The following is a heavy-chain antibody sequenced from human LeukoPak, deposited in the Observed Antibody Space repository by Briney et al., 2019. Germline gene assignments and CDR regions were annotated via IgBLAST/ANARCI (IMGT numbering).Heavy chain of an antibody. V-gene: IGHV3-23*01. D-gene: IGHD3-3*01. CDR3: AKDRGSRRFFGVVYYFDY. J-gene: IGHJ4*02. CDR1: GFTFSSYA. CDR2: ISGSGGSA. Sequence: GGSLRLSCAASGFTFSSYAMSWVRQAPGKGLEWVSAISGSGGSAYYADSVKGRFTISRDNSKNTLYLQMNSLRAEDTAVYYCAKDRGSRRFFGVVYYFDYWGQGTLVIVSS.